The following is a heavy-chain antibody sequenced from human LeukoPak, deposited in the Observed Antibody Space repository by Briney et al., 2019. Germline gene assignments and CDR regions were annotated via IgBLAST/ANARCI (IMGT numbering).Heavy chain of an antibody. Sequence: GGSLRLSCVASGFTFSSSAMSWVRQVPGKGLEWVSAISGSGGSTYYADSVKGRFTISRDNSKNTLYLQMNSLRAEDTAVYYCAKGMGLLRYFDWLFDYWGQGTLVTVSS. V-gene: IGHV3-23*01. CDR3: AKGMGLLRYFDWLFDY. J-gene: IGHJ4*02. CDR2: ISGSGGST. D-gene: IGHD3-9*01. CDR1: GFTFSSSA.